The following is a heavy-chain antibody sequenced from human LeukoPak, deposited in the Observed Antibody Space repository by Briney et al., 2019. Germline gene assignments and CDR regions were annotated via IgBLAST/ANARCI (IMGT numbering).Heavy chain of an antibody. V-gene: IGHV5-51*01. CDR1: GYSFTSYW. CDR3: ARSSGVVRGIVIGMDV. J-gene: IGHJ6*04. Sequence: LGESLKISYKGSGYSFTSYWIGWVRQMPGKGLEWMGIIYPGDSDTRYSPSFQGQVTISADKSISTAYLQWSSLKASDTAMYYCARSSGVVRGIVIGMDVWGKGTTVTVSS. CDR2: IYPGDSDT. D-gene: IGHD3-10*01.